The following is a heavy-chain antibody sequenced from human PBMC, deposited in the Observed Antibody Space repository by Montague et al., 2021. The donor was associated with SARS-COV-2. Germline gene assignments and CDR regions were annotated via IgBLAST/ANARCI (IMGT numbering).Heavy chain of an antibody. Sequence: SLSLSFSASGFPFSRYCMSWVRQAPGKGLECVAHIKQDGSEKYYADSVKGRFTISRDNAKNSLYLQMNSLRAEDTAVYYCTRGTYLGKYDSSGYYRHHKKGRFDLWGRGALVTVSS. CDR1: GFPFSRYC. V-gene: IGHV3-7*01. CDR2: IKQDGSEK. CDR3: TRGTYLGKYDSSGYYRHHKKGRFDL. J-gene: IGHJ2*01. D-gene: IGHD3-22*01.